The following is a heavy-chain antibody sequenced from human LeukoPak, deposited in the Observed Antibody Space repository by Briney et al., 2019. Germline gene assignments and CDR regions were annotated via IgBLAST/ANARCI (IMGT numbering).Heavy chain of an antibody. CDR1: GFTFSDYY. D-gene: IGHD6-13*01. J-gene: IGHJ4*02. V-gene: IGHV3-11*03. CDR2: ISSSSSYT. CDR3: ARSLVAAAPNFDY. Sequence: PGGSLRLSCAASGFTFSDYYMSWIRQAPGKGLEWVSYISSSSSYTNYADSVKGRFTISRDNAKNSLYLQMNSLRAEDTVVYYCARSLVAAAPNFDYWGQGTLVTVSS.